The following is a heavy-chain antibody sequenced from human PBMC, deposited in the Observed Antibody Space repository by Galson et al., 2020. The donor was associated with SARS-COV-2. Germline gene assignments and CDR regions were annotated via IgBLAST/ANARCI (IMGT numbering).Heavy chain of an antibody. CDR3: ATTPYSGSYYDGYFQH. V-gene: IGHV1-24*01. J-gene: IGHJ1*01. CDR1: GYTLTELS. CDR2: FDPEDGET. D-gene: IGHD1-26*01. Sequence: ASVKVSCKVSGYTLTELSMHWVRQAPGKGLEWMGGFDPEDGETIYAQKFQGRVTMTEDTSTDTAYMELSSLRSEDTAVYYCATTPYSGSYYDGYFQHWGQGTLVTVSS.